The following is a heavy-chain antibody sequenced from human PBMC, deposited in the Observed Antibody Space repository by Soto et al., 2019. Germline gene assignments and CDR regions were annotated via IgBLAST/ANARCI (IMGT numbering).Heavy chain of an antibody. CDR2: MNPNSGNT. Sequence: QVQLVQPGAEVKKPGASVKVSCKASGYTFTSYDINWVRQATGQGLEWMGWMNPNSGNTGYAQKFQGRVTMTMNTSISTAYMELSSLRSEDTAVYYCARGRTIRNWFDPWGQGTLVTVSS. V-gene: IGHV1-8*01. J-gene: IGHJ5*02. CDR1: GYTFTSYD. D-gene: IGHD3-9*01. CDR3: ARGRTIRNWFDP.